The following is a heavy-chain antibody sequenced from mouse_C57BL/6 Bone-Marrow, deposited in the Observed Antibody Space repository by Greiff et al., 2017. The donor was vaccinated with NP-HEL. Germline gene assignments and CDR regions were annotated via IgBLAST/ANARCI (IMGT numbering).Heavy chain of an antibody. D-gene: IGHD2-2*01. V-gene: IGHV5-4*01. Sequence: DVKLVESGGGLVKPGGSLKLSCAASGFTFSSYAMSWVRQTPEKRLEWVATISAGGSYTYYPDNVKGRFTISRDNAKNNLYLQMSHLKSEDTAMYYCAREGLPFDYWGQGTTLTVSS. CDR2: ISAGGSYT. J-gene: IGHJ2*01. CDR1: GFTFSSYA. CDR3: AREGLPFDY.